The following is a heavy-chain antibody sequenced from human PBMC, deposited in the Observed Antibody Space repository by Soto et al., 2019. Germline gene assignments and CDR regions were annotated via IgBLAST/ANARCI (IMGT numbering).Heavy chain of an antibody. D-gene: IGHD2-15*01. CDR2: SVPTLGMA. CDR1: GDTFTDHT. CDR3: ASGECSGVRCYSDFDV. Sequence: QVHLVQSGAAVKKPGSSVKVSCKASGDTFTDHTVTWVRQAPGQGLEWMGRSVPTLGMANYAQTFQGSVTITADTSMTTAYLELTGLASDGSAGCYCASGECSGVRCYSDFDVGVQGTLVIFSS. V-gene: IGHV1-69*02. J-gene: IGHJ4*02.